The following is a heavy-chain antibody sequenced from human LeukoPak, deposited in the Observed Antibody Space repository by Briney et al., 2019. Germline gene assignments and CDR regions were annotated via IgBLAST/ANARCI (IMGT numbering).Heavy chain of an antibody. CDR3: ARVTYYYDSSGYSRLDYYYGMDV. V-gene: IGHV1-18*01. CDR1: GYTCTSYG. Sequence: GASVTVSCKASGYTCTSYGISWVRHAPGQGLEWMGWISAYNGNTNYAQKLQGRVTMTTDTSTSTAYMELRSLRSDDTAVYYCARVTYYYDSSGYSRLDYYYGMDVWGQGTTVTVSS. CDR2: ISAYNGNT. D-gene: IGHD3-22*01. J-gene: IGHJ6*02.